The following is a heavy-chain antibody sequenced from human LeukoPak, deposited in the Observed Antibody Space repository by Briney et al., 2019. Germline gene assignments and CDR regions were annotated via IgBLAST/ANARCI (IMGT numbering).Heavy chain of an antibody. V-gene: IGHV3-48*03. CDR2: ISSSGSTI. Sequence: PGGSLRLSCAASGFTFSSYEMNWVRQAPGKGLEWVSYISSSGSTIYYADSVKGRFTISRDNAKNSLYLQMDSLRAEDTAVYYCARMNDYGDYGRDDYWGQGTLVTVSS. CDR3: ARMNDYGDYGRDDY. J-gene: IGHJ4*02. CDR1: GFTFSSYE. D-gene: IGHD4-17*01.